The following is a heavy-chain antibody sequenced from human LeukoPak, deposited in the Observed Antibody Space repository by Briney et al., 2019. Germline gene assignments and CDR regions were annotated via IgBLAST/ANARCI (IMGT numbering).Heavy chain of an antibody. V-gene: IGHV5-51*01. CDR2: IYPGDSDT. Sequence: ASVKVSCKASGYTFTSYWIAWVRQMPGKGLEWMGIIYPGDSDTRYSPSFQGQVTISADKSISTAYLQWSSLKASDTAMYYCARDRELHYWGQGTLVTVSS. J-gene: IGHJ4*02. D-gene: IGHD1-26*01. CDR1: GYTFTSYW. CDR3: ARDRELHY.